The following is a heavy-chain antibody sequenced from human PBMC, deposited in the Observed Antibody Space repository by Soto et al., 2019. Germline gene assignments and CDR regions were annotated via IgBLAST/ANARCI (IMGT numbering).Heavy chain of an antibody. CDR1: GFTFSSYA. J-gene: IGHJ4*02. CDR3: AREGRGDIVPHYYFDY. Sequence: PGGSLRLSCAASGFTFSSYAMHWVRQAPGKGLEWVAVISYDGSNKYYADSVKGRFTISRDNSKNTLYLQMNSLRAEDTAVYYCAREGRGDIVPHYYFDYWGQGTLVTVSS. V-gene: IGHV3-30-3*01. CDR2: ISYDGSNK. D-gene: IGHD2-8*01.